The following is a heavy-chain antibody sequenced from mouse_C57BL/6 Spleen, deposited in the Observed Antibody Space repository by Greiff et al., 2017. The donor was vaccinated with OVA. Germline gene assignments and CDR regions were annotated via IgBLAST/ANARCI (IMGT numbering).Heavy chain of an antibody. CDR1: GYTFTSYW. CDR2: IDPSDSYT. CDR3: ARGDYGSSYEGFDY. V-gene: IGHV1-50*01. Sequence: VQLQQPGAELVKPGASVKLSCKASGYTFTSYWMQWVKQRPGQGLEWIGEIDPSDSYTNYNQKFKGKATLTVDTSSSTAYMQLSSLTSEDSAVYYCARGDYGSSYEGFDYWGQGTTRTVSS. D-gene: IGHD1-1*01. J-gene: IGHJ2*01.